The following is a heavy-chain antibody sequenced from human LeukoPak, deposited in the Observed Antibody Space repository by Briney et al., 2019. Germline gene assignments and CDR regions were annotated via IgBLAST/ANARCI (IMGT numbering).Heavy chain of an antibody. CDR3: ARRHDYSNYPDY. V-gene: IGHV3-21*01. D-gene: IGHD4-11*01. CDR1: GFTFSSYS. Sequence: GGSLRLSCAASGFTFSSYSMNWVRQAPGKGLEWVSSISSSSSYIYYADSVKGRFTISRDNAKYSLYLQMNSLRAEDTAVYYCARRHDYSNYPDYWGQGTLVTVSS. J-gene: IGHJ4*02. CDR2: ISSSSSYI.